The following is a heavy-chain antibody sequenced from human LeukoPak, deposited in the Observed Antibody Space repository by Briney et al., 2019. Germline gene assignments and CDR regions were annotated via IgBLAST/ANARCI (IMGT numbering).Heavy chain of an antibody. CDR2: IRSDGSNK. V-gene: IGHV3-30*02. Sequence: GGSLRLSCAASGFTFSTYGIHWVRQAPGKGLEWVAFIRSDGSNKYYPDSVKGRFTISRDNSKNTVYLQMNSLRAKDTAMYYCAKEGFDPWGQGTLVTVSS. CDR1: GFTFSTYG. J-gene: IGHJ5*02. CDR3: AKEGFDP.